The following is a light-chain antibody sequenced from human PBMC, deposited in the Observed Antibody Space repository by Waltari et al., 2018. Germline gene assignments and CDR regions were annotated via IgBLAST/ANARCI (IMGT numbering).Light chain of an antibody. Sequence: QSALTQPASVSGSPAQSITISCTGTARDIVPYNYVSWYQQHPGRAPQLIIYGVSDRPSGVSNRFSGSKSGHTASLTISGLQAEDEADYYCSSFTRSRTWLFGGGTKVTVL. CDR2: GVS. V-gene: IGLV2-14*03. CDR1: ARDIVPYNY. J-gene: IGLJ3*02. CDR3: SSFTRSRTWL.